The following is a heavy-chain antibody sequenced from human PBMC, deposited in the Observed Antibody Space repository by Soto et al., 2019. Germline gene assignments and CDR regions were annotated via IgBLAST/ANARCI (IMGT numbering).Heavy chain of an antibody. CDR2: ISGSGSNT. CDR3: ARAGYSSSWWTAFDI. CDR1: GFTFSSYA. V-gene: IGHV3-23*01. J-gene: IGHJ3*02. Sequence: PGGSLRLSCAASGFTFSSYAMSWVRQAPGKGLEWVSAISGSGSNTYYADSVKGRFTISRDNAKNTLYLQMNSLRAEDTAVYYCARAGYSSSWWTAFDIWGQGTMVTVSS. D-gene: IGHD6-13*01.